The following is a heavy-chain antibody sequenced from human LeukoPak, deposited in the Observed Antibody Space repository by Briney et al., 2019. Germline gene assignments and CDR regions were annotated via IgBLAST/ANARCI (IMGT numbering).Heavy chain of an antibody. V-gene: IGHV4-31*03. CDR1: GGSISSGGYY. J-gene: IGHJ4*02. Sequence: SETLSLTCTVSGGSISSGGYYWSWIRQHPGKGLEWIGYIYYSGSTNYNPSLTRRITISVDTSKHEFSLNLSSVNGADTAVYYCARQGYSAYEILDSWGQGTLVTVSS. D-gene: IGHD5-12*01. CDR2: IYYSGST. CDR3: ARQGYSAYEILDS.